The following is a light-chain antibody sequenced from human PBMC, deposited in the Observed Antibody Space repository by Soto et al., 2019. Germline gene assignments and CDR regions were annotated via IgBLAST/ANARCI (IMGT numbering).Light chain of an antibody. Sequence: ANLLTQSPSSLSASVGDRVTITCRASQAVSISLAWYQQKPGKPPKLLIYDASTLQSGVPSRFSGTGSGTDFTLTINSLQPEDFATYYCQQRNNWPVTFGPGTKVDIK. V-gene: IGKV1D-13*01. J-gene: IGKJ3*01. CDR2: DAS. CDR3: QQRNNWPVT. CDR1: QAVSIS.